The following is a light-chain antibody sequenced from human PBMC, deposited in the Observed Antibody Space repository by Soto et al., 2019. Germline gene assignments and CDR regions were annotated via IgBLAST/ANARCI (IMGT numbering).Light chain of an antibody. CDR2: GAS. J-gene: IGKJ2*01. CDR1: QSISSD. V-gene: IGKV3-15*01. Sequence: ETVMTQSPATLSVSRGERATLSCRASQSISSDLAWYQQKPGQAPRLLIYGASTTATGIPGRFSGSGSGREFTLTISSLQSEDFAVYYCQQYNNWPRTFGQGTKVDIK. CDR3: QQYNNWPRT.